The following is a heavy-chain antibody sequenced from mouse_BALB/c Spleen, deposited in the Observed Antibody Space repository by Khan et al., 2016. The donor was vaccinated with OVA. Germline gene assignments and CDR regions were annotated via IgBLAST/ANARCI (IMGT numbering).Heavy chain of an antibody. V-gene: IGHV5-6*01. CDR3: ASHLTVSFAY. CDR2: ISSGGDYT. CDR1: GFTFSSYS. J-gene: IGHJ3*01. Sequence: EVELVESGGDLVEPGGSLKLSCAASGFTFSSYSMSWVRQTPDKRLEWVATISSGGDYTYYSDIVKGRFTISRDNAKNTLYLQMSSLKSEDTAMYYCASHLTVSFAYWGQGTLVAVSA. D-gene: IGHD4-1*01.